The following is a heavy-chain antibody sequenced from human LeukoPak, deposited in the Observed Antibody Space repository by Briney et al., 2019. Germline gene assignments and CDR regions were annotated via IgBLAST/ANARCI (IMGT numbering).Heavy chain of an antibody. Sequence: SETLSLTCAVYGGSFSGYYWSWIRQPPGKGLEWIGEINHSGSTNYNPSLKRRVTISVDTSKNQFSLKLSSVTAADTAVYYCARGSAFGGYYSDWGQGTLVTVSS. CDR2: INHSGST. CDR1: GGSFSGYY. CDR3: ARGSAFGGYYSD. V-gene: IGHV4-34*01. J-gene: IGHJ4*02. D-gene: IGHD3-22*01.